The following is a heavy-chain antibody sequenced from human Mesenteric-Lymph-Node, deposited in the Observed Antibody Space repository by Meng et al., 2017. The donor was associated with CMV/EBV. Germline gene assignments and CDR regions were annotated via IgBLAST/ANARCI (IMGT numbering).Heavy chain of an antibody. D-gene: IGHD3-10*01. J-gene: IGHJ4*02. CDR3: ARVSNYGSGNTLDY. CDR1: GGSISSYY. Sequence: SETLSLTCNVSGGSISSYYWNWIRQPPGKGLEWIGYVYYSGSTNYNPSPKSRVTISVDTSKNQFSLKLTSVTAADTAVYYCARVSNYGSGNTLDYCGQGTLVTVSS. CDR2: VYYSGST. V-gene: IGHV4-59*01.